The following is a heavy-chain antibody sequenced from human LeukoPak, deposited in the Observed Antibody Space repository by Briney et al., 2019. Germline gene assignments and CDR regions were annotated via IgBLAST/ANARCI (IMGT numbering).Heavy chain of an antibody. CDR3: ARRDNSGWYFDY. CDR2: MYPGHFHT. Sequence: GESLKISCKGSGYIFSNYWIGWVRQMPGQGLEWRGIMYPGHFHTRYSPSFQGQVTISAEKSISTAYLQRSSLQASDTAMYYCARRDNSGWYFDYWGQGTLVTVSS. CDR1: GYIFSNYW. V-gene: IGHV5-51*01. J-gene: IGHJ4*02. D-gene: IGHD6-19*01.